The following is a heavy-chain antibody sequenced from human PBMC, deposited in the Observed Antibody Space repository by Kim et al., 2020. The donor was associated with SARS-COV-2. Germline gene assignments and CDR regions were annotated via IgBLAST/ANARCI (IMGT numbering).Heavy chain of an antibody. D-gene: IGHD3-16*01. Sequence: GGSLRLSCAASGFTFSSYAMSWVRQAPGKGLEWVLAISGSGGSTYYADSVKGRFTISRDNSKNTLYLQMNSLRAEDTAVYYCAKARLLGYGPFDYWGQGTLVTVSS. V-gene: IGHV3-23*01. CDR2: ISGSGGST. J-gene: IGHJ4*02. CDR3: AKARLLGYGPFDY. CDR1: GFTFSSYA.